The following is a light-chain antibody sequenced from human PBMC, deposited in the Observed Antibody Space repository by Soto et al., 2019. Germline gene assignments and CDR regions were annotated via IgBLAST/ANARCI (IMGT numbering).Light chain of an antibody. Sequence: EIVLTQSPGTLSLSPGERATLSCRASQSVSRYLAWYQQKPGQAPRLLIYRASSRATGIPDRFSGSGSGTDFTLTISRLEPEDFAVYYCQHYGSSPWTFGQGTKVEIK. CDR3: QHYGSSPWT. CDR2: RAS. CDR1: QSVSRY. V-gene: IGKV3-20*01. J-gene: IGKJ1*01.